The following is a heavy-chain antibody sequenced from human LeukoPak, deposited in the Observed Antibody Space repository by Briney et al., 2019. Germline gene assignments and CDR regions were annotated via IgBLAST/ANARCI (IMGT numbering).Heavy chain of an antibody. CDR1: GGSISSYY. CDR3: ARESSGRGYYDSSGYYGFFDY. D-gene: IGHD3-22*01. CDR2: IYTSGST. J-gene: IGHJ4*02. Sequence: SETLSLTCTVSGGSISSYYWSWIRQPAGKGLEWIGRIYTSGSTNYDPSLKSRVTMSVDTSMNQFSLKLSSVTAADTAVYYCARESSGRGYYDSSGYYGFFDYWGQGTLVTVSS. V-gene: IGHV4-4*07.